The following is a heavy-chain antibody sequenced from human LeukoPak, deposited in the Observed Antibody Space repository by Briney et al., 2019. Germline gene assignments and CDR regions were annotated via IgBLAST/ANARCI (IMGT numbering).Heavy chain of an antibody. D-gene: IGHD6-13*01. CDR1: GYTFTSYA. CDR2: INAGNGNT. CDR3: ARLCSSSWCFYYCGMDV. J-gene: IGHJ6*02. V-gene: IGHV1-3*01. Sequence: ASVKVSCKASGYTFTSYAMHWVRQAPGQRLEWMGWINAGNGNTKYSQKFQGRVTITRDTSASTAYMELSSLRSEDTAVYYCARLCSSSWCFYYCGMDVWGQGTTVTVSS.